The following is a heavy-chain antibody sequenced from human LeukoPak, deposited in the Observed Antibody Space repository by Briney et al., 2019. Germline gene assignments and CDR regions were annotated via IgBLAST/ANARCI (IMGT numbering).Heavy chain of an antibody. J-gene: IGHJ5*02. Sequence: GGSLRLSCAASGFTFSSYWMSWVRQAPERGREWVANIKQDGSEKYYVGSVKGRFTISRDKAKNSLYLQMNSLRAGDTAVYYCARDDCSSISCYHNWFDPWGQGTLVTVSS. CDR2: IKQDGSEK. V-gene: IGHV3-7*01. CDR3: ARDDCSSISCYHNWFDP. CDR1: GFTFSSYW. D-gene: IGHD2-2*01.